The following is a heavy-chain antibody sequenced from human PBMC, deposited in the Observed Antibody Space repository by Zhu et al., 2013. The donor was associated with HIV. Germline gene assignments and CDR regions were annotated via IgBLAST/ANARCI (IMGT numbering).Heavy chain of an antibody. Sequence: QVQLVQSGAEVKKPGASVKVSCKASGYTFTGYYMHWVRQAPGQGLEWMGWINPNSGGTNYAQKFQGRVTMTRDTSISTAYMELSRLRSDDTAVYFCARDHQSSILRGVKFDYWGQGTLVTVSS. CDR3: ARDHQSSILRGVKFDY. J-gene: IGHJ4*02. CDR1: GYTFTGYY. D-gene: IGHD3-10*01. CDR2: INPNSGGT. V-gene: IGHV1-2*02.